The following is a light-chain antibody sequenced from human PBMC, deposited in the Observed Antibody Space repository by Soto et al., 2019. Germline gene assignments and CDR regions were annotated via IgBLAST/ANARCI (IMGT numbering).Light chain of an antibody. CDR3: QQYNSYSPLT. J-gene: IGKJ4*01. V-gene: IGKV1-5*03. CDR2: NAS. CDR1: ETISSW. Sequence: DIQMTQSPSTLSGSVGDRVTITCRASETISSWLAWYQQKPGKAPKLLIYNASTLKSGVPSRFSGSGSGTEISLTIASRQPDDFATYYCQQYNSYSPLTFGGGTKVDIK.